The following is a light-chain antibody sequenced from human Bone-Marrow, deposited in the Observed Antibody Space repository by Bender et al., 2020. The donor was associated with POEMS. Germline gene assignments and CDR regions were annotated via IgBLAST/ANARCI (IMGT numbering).Light chain of an antibody. CDR3: CSYTTSRSYV. J-gene: IGLJ1*01. CDR1: NSDVGAYNY. Sequence: QSALSQPASVSGSPGQSITISCTGSNSDVGAYNYVSWYQQHPGKAPKLIIHDVTFRPSVISYRFSGTKSGSTASLTISGLQAEDEADYYCCSYTTSRSYVFGSGTQVTVL. V-gene: IGLV2-14*03. CDR2: DVT.